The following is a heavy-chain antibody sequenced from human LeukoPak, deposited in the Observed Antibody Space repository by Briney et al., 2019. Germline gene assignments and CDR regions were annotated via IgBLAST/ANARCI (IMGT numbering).Heavy chain of an antibody. CDR1: SESFIGYY. V-gene: IGHV4-34*01. CDR3: ARRIANRNWFDP. D-gene: IGHD1/OR15-1a*01. CDR2: INHSGGT. J-gene: IGHJ5*02. Sequence: SETLSLTCAVYSESFIGYYWSWIRQPPGKGLEWIGEINHSGGTNYNPSLKSRVTISIDTSKNQSSLKLNSVTAADTAVYYCARRIANRNWFDPWGQGTLVTVSS.